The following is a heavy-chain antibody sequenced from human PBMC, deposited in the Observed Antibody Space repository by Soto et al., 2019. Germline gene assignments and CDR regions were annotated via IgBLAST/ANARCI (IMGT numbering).Heavy chain of an antibody. J-gene: IGHJ5*01. CDR2: INHRGRT. CDR3: ARGYPRSIFATALATSYLFDS. V-gene: IGHV4-34*01. CDR1: GGSFSGHY. Sequence: QVQLQQWGAGLLKPSETLSLTCAVYGGSFSGHYWSWIRQYPGKGLEWIAEINHRGRTKYNQTLKCRVTMSVYTSKNHFSLRLGCVTAADTAVYYCARGYPRSIFATALATSYLFDSWGQGGLVTDSS. D-gene: IGHD2-21*01.